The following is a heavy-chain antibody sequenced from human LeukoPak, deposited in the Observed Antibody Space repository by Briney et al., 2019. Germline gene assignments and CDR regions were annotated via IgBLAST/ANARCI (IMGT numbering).Heavy chain of an antibody. CDR2: ISAYNGNT. D-gene: IGHD3-9*01. CDR1: GYTFTSYG. CDR3: ARDATYYDILTGYPSPYNWFDP. J-gene: IGHJ5*02. Sequence: GASVKVSCKASGYTFTSYGISWVRQAPGQGLEWMGWISAYNGNTNYAQKLQGRVTMTTDTPTSTAYMELRSLRSDDTAVYYCARDATYYDILTGYPSPYNWFDPWGQGTLVTVSS. V-gene: IGHV1-18*04.